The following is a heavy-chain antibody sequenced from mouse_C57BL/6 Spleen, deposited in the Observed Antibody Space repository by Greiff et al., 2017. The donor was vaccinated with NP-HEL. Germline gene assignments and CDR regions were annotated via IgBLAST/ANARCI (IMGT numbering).Heavy chain of an antibody. V-gene: IGHV1-47*01. J-gene: IGHJ4*01. D-gene: IGHD2-3*01. Sequence: VQLQQSGAELVKPGASVKMSCKASGYTFTTYPIEWMKQNHGKSLEWIGNFHPYNDDTKYNEKFKGKATLTVEKSSSTVYLELSRLTSDDSAVYYCARSGDYYDGYPYAMDYWGQGTSVTVSS. CDR1: GYTFTTYP. CDR2: FHPYNDDT. CDR3: ARSGDYYDGYPYAMDY.